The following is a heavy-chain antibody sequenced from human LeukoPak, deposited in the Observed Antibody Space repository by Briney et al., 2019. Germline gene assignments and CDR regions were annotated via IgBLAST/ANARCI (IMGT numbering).Heavy chain of an antibody. V-gene: IGHV4-59*08. CDR2: IFDSGST. J-gene: IGHJ5*02. CDR3: ARHRSGSSWFAP. Sequence: SETLSLTCTVSGGSISTYYWSWIRQPPGKGLEWIGYIFDSGSTNYNPSLKSRVTISVDTSKSQFSLRLSSVTAADTAVYYCARHRSGSSWFAPWGQGTLVTVSS. D-gene: IGHD6-19*01. CDR1: GGSISTYY.